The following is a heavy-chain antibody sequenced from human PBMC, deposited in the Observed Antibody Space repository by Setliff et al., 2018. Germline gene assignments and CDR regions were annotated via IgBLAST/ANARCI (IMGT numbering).Heavy chain of an antibody. CDR3: TGGSQWLPSN. D-gene: IGHD6-19*01. CDR2: IYTSGST. J-gene: IGHJ4*02. Sequence: SETLSLTCTVSGGSISSGSYYWSWIRQPAGKGLEWIGHIYTSGSTNYNPSLKGRVTISVDTSKNQFSLKLSSATAADTAVYYCTGGSQWLPSNWGQGTLVTVSS. CDR1: GGSISSGSYY. V-gene: IGHV4-61*09.